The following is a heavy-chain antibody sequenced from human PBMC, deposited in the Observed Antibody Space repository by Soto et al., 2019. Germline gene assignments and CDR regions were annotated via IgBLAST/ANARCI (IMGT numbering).Heavy chain of an antibody. CDR2: IYYSGST. V-gene: IGHV4-30-4*01. CDR1: GGSISSGDYY. Sequence: SETLSLTCTVSGGSISSGDYYWSWIRQPPWKGLEWIGYIYYSGSTYYNPSLKSRVTISVDTSKNQFSLELSSVTAADTAVYYCASIYDSSGYYYGNNWFDPWGQGTLVTVSS. D-gene: IGHD3-22*01. J-gene: IGHJ5*02. CDR3: ASIYDSSGYYYGNNWFDP.